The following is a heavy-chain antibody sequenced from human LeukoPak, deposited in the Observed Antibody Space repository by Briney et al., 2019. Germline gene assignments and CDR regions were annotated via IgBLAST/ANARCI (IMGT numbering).Heavy chain of an antibody. V-gene: IGHV1-2*02. CDR3: AREVLPLWFGLVKNWFDP. CDR2: INPNSGGT. Sequence: ASVKVSCKASGYTFTVYYMHWVRQAPGQGLEWMGWINPNSGGTNYAQKFQGRVTMTRDTSNRTAYMELSRLRSDDTAVYYCAREVLPLWFGLVKNWFDPWGQGTLVTVSS. J-gene: IGHJ5*02. D-gene: IGHD3-10*01. CDR1: GYTFTVYY.